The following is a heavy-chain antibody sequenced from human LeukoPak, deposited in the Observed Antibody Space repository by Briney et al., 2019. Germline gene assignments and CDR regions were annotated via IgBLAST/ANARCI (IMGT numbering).Heavy chain of an antibody. V-gene: IGHV4-34*01. D-gene: IGHD1-26*01. Sequence: SETLSLTCAVYGGSFSGYYWSWIRQPPGKGLEWIGYIYHSGSTYYNPSLKSRVTISVDRSKNQFSLKLSSVTAADTAVYYCARGATASVRFDYWGQGTLVTVSS. CDR2: IYHSGST. CDR1: GGSFSGYY. CDR3: ARGATASVRFDY. J-gene: IGHJ4*02.